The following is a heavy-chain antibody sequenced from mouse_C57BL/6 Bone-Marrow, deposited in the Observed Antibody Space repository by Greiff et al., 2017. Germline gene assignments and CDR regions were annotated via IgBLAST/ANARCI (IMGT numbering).Heavy chain of an antibody. Sequence: DVMLVESGGGLVKPGGSLKLSCAASGFTFSSYAMSWVRQTPEKRLEWVATISDGGSYTYYPDNVKGRFTISRDNAKNNLYLQMSHLKSEDTAMYYCARDPPYDYDGAMDYWGQGTSVTVSS. CDR1: GFTFSSYA. D-gene: IGHD2-4*01. V-gene: IGHV5-4*01. CDR2: ISDGGSYT. CDR3: ARDPPYDYDGAMDY. J-gene: IGHJ4*01.